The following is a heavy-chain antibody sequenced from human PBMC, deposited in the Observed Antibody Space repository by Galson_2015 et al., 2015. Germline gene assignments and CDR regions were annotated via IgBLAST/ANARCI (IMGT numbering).Heavy chain of an antibody. CDR2: INPSGGST. D-gene: IGHD3-10*01. CDR3: AREGNYYGSGSYYKRPRESLDY. V-gene: IGHV1-46*01. J-gene: IGHJ4*01. Sequence: SVKVSCKASGYTFTSYYMHWVRQAPGQGLEWMGIINPSGGSTSYAQKFQGRVTMTRDTSTSTVYMELSSLRSEDTAVYYCAREGNYYGSGSYYKRPRESLDYWGHGTLVTVS. CDR1: GYTFTSYY.